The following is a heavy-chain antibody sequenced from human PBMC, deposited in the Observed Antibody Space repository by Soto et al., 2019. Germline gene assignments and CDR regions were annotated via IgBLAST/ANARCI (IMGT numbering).Heavy chain of an antibody. Sequence: SETLSLTCTVSGGSISGYYWVWIRQPPGKGLEWIGYIYNSGTTHYNPALKSRVTISVDTSKNQFSLKVSSVTAADTAVYYCARRGYCTSGVCYYGMDVWGQGTTVTVSS. V-gene: IGHV4-59*08. J-gene: IGHJ6*02. CDR2: IYNSGTT. CDR1: GGSISGYY. CDR3: ARRGYCTSGVCYYGMDV. D-gene: IGHD2-8*01.